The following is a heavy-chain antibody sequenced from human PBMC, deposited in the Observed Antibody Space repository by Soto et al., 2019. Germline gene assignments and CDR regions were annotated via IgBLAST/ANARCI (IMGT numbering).Heavy chain of an antibody. D-gene: IGHD5-18*01. CDR1: GASITSNTHY. V-gene: IGHV4-61*05. J-gene: IGHJ4*02. CDR2: IYYSGST. Sequence: SETLSLTCSVSGASITSNTHYWGWIRQPPGKGLEWIGYIYYSGSTNYNPSLKSRVTISVDTSKNQFSLKLSSVTAADTAVYYCASADTAMVTLDYWGQGTLVTVSS. CDR3: ASADTAMVTLDY.